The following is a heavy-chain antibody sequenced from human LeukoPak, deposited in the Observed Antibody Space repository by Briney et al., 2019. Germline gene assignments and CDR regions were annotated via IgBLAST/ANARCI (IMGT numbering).Heavy chain of an antibody. CDR2: IYPGDSDT. V-gene: IGHV5-51*01. D-gene: IGHD3-3*01. CDR1: GYSFTSYW. Sequence: GESLQISCKGSGYSFTSYWIGWVRQMPGKGLEWMGIIYPGDSDTRYSPSFQGQVTISTDKSISTAYLQWSSLKASDTAMYYCARLPPAIFGDYYFDYWGQGTLVTVSS. CDR3: ARLPPAIFGDYYFDY. J-gene: IGHJ4*02.